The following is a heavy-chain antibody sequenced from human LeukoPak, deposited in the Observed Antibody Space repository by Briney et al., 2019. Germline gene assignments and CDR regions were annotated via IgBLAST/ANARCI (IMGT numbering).Heavy chain of an antibody. V-gene: IGHV1-2*02. Sequence: GASVKVSCKASGHTFSDYYLHWMRQAPGQGLERMGGINPNTGDTEFAQKFQGRVTMTRDTSITTAYMELSRLRSDDTAVYYCASESEAYSSSWYLPFDYWGQGTLVTVSS. CDR1: GHTFSDYY. CDR2: INPNTGDT. CDR3: ASESEAYSSSWYLPFDY. D-gene: IGHD6-13*01. J-gene: IGHJ4*02.